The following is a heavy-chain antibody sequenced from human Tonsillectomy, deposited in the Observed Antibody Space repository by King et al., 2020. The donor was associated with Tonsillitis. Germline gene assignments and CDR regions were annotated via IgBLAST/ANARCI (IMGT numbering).Heavy chain of an antibody. D-gene: IGHD4-17*01. V-gene: IGHV1-18*01. CDR2: ISTYNGNT. J-gene: IGHJ6*03. CDR3: ARVVVSTVTTSAEISYYYYYYMDV. CDR1: GYTFTNYG. Sequence: VQLVESGAEVKKPGASVKVSCKASGYTFTNYGISWVRQAPGQGLEWMGWISTYNGNTNYAQKLQGRVTMTTDTSTSTAYMELRSLRSDDTAVYYCARVVVSTVTTSAEISYYYYYYMDVWGKGTTVTVSS.